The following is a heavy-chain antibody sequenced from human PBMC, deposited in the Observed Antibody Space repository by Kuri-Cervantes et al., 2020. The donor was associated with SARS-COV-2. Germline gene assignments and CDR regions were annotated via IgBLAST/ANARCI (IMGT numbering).Heavy chain of an antibody. CDR2: IKQDGSEK. CDR1: GFTFSSYW. J-gene: IGHJ4*02. V-gene: IGHV3-7*01. Sequence: GESLKISCAASGFTFSSYWMSWVRQAPGKGLEWVANIKQDGSEKYYVDSVKGRFTISRDNAKNSLYLQMNSPRAEDTAVYYCARGRFRDYWGQGTLVTVSS. CDR3: ARGRFRDY. D-gene: IGHD2-21*01.